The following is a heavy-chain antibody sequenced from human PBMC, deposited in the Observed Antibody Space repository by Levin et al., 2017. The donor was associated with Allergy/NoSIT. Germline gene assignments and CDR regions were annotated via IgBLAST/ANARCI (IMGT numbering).Heavy chain of an antibody. CDR1: GFTLSSHW. CDR2: ISGDGTRT. D-gene: IGHD3-10*01. V-gene: IGHV3-74*01. Sequence: PGGSLRLSCAASGFTLSSHWMHWVRQAPGKGLVWVSRISGDGTRTSYADSVRGRFTISRDNAKSTLYLRINSLRVEDTAVYYCTGRAREVWFGDDDYFDHWGQGILVSVSS. J-gene: IGHJ4*02. CDR3: TGRAREVWFGDDDYFDH.